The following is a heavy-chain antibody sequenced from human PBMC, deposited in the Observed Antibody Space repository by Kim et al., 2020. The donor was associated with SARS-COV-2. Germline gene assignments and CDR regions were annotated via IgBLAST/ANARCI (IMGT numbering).Heavy chain of an antibody. CDR3: ARGDSYGFLDVVY. V-gene: IGHV4-59*09. J-gene: IGHJ4*02. Sequence: YNPSLKSRVTISVDTSKNQFSLKLSSVTAADTAVYYCARGDSYGFLDVVYWGQGTLVTVSS. D-gene: IGHD5-18*01.